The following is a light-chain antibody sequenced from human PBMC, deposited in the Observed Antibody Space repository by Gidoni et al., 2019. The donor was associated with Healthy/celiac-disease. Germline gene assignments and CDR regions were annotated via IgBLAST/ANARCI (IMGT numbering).Light chain of an antibody. CDR2: CAS. CDR3: QQYNNWPPLT. V-gene: IGKV3D-15*01. Sequence: EIVMTQSPATLSVSPGERATLSCRASQSVSSNLAWYQQKPGQAPRLLIYCASTRATGIPARFSGSGSGTEFTLTISSLQSEDFAVYYCQQYNNWPPLTFXGXTKVEIK. J-gene: IGKJ4*01. CDR1: QSVSSN.